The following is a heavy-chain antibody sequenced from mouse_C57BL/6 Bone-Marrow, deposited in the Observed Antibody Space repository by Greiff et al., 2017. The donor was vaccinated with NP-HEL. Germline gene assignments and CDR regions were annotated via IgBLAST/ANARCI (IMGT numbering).Heavy chain of an antibody. CDR3: ASMITTTDYYAMDY. D-gene: IGHD2-4*01. CDR1: GFTFSSYA. J-gene: IGHJ4*01. V-gene: IGHV5-4*01. Sequence: EVHLVESGGGLVKPGGSLKLSCAASGFTFSSYAMSWVRQTPEKRLEWVATISDGGSYTYYPDNVKGRVTISRDNAKNNLYLQMSHLKSEDTAMYYCASMITTTDYYAMDYWGQGTSVTVSS. CDR2: ISDGGSYT.